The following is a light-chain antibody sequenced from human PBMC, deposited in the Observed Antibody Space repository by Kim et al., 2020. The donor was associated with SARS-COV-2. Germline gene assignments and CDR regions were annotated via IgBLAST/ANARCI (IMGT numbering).Light chain of an antibody. V-gene: IGKV4-1*01. CDR1: QNVLYSSNNNNY. Sequence: RATINCNSSQNVLYSSNNNNYLSWYQQKPGQPPKLLIYWASIRQSGVPDRFSGSGSGTDFTLTISSLQAEDVAVYYCQQSYSIPYTFGQGTKLEI. CDR3: QQSYSIPYT. CDR2: WAS. J-gene: IGKJ2*01.